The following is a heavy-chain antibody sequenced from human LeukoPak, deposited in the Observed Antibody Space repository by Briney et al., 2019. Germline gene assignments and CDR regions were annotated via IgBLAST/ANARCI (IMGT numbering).Heavy chain of an antibody. J-gene: IGHJ5*02. Sequence: PGGSLRLSCAASGFTFSSYAMSWVRQAPGRGLEWVSTITGGGGNTYYADSVKGRFTISRDNSKNTLYLQMNSLRAEDTAIYYCAKESPVAATGRSWFDPWGQGTLVTVSS. CDR2: ITGGGGNT. D-gene: IGHD6-13*01. V-gene: IGHV3-23*01. CDR1: GFTFSSYA. CDR3: AKESPVAATGRSWFDP.